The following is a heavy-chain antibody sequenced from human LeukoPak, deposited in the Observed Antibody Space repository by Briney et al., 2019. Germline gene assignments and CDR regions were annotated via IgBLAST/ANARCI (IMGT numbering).Heavy chain of an antibody. Sequence: GGSLRLSCAASGFTFSSYWMSWVRQAPGKGLEWVANIKQDGSEKYYVDPVKGRFTISRDNAKNSLYLQMNSLRAEDTAVYYCARGSYGDYQPFDYWGQGTLVTVSS. CDR2: IKQDGSEK. CDR1: GFTFSSYW. V-gene: IGHV3-7*05. J-gene: IGHJ4*02. D-gene: IGHD4-17*01. CDR3: ARGSYGDYQPFDY.